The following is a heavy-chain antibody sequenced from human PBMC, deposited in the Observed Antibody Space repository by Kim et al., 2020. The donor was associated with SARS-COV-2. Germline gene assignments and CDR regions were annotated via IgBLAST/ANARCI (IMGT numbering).Heavy chain of an antibody. Sequence: GGSLRLSCAASGFTFSSYDMHWVRQAPGKGLEWVSAIGTAGDTYYPGSVKGRFTISRENAKNSLYLQMNSRRAGDTAVYYCARGGPKYGSGWLFSDLLNTYFDDLGQGSLVTVSS. CDR3: ARGGPKYGSGWLFSDLLNTYFDD. V-gene: IGHV3-13*04. D-gene: IGHD6-19*01. CDR1: GFTFSSYD. J-gene: IGHJ4*02. CDR2: IGTAGDT.